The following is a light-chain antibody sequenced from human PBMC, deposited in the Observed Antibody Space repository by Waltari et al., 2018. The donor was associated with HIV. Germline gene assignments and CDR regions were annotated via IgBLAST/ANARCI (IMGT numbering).Light chain of an antibody. V-gene: IGKV3-15*01. J-gene: IGKJ2*01. CDR2: GAS. CDR3: QQYNNWPPNT. Sequence: VMTQSPATLSVSPGERATLSCRASQSVSTTLASYKHKPGQAPRLLIYGASTRATGLPARFSGSGSGTEFILTISSLQSEDFAVYYCQQYNNWPPNTFGQGTKLEIK. CDR1: QSVSTT.